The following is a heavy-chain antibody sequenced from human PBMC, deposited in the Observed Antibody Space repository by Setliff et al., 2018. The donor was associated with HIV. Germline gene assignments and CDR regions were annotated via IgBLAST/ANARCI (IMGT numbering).Heavy chain of an antibody. CDR1: GGTFSSYA. J-gene: IGHJ3*02. CDR2: IIPILGIA. Sequence: GASVKVSCKASGGTFSSYAISWVRQAPGQGLEWMGGIIPILGIANYAQKFQARVTMTIDSSTTTAYMELRSLRADDTALYYCARYASYTSDWREAFDIWGQGTMVTVS. D-gene: IGHD6-19*01. CDR3: ARYASYTSDWREAFDI. V-gene: IGHV1-69*10.